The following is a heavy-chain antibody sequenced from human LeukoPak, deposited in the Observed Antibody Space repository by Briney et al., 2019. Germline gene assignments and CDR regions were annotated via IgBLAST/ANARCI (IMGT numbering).Heavy chain of an antibody. CDR3: ATSKAYSPFDA. CDR2: FFNYRGGVT. D-gene: IGHD4-11*01. CDR1: GGSISTYY. J-gene: IGHJ4*02. Sequence: KPSETLSLTCSVSGGSISTYYLSWIRQAPGKGLEWIGYFFNYRGGVTNYNSSLKSRVTISFDTSKNQVSLRLTSVTATDTAVYYCATSKAYSPFDAWGQGTLVTVSS. V-gene: IGHV4-59*01.